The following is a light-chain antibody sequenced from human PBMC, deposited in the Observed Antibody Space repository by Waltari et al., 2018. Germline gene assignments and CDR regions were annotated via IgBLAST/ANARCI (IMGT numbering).Light chain of an antibody. CDR1: SSDVGGYHY. Sequence: QSALTQPRSVSGSHGQSVTISCTGTSSDVGGYHYVPWYQQHPGKAPKLMIYDVSKRPSGVPDRFSGSKSGNTASLTISGLQAEDEADYYCYSYAGSYTLVFGGGTKLTVL. J-gene: IGLJ3*02. V-gene: IGLV2-11*01. CDR3: YSYAGSYTLV. CDR2: DVS.